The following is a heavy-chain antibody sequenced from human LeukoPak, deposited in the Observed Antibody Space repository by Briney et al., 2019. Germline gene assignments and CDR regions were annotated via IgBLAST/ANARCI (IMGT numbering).Heavy chain of an antibody. V-gene: IGHV5-51*01. CDR1: GYSFTSYW. J-gene: IGHJ4*02. CDR3: ARHRDIAAAGTGLLFDY. CDR2: IHPGDSDT. Sequence: GESLKISCKGSGYSFTSYWIGWVRQIPGKGLEWMGIIHPGDSDTRYSQSFQGQVTISTDKSISTAYLQWSRLKASDTAMYYCARHRDIAAAGTGLLFDYWGQGTLVTVSS. D-gene: IGHD6-13*01.